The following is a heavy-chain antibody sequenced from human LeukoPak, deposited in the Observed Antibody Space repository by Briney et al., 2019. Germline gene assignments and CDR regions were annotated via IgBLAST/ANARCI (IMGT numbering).Heavy chain of an antibody. CDR1: GGTFSSYA. D-gene: IGHD3-22*01. CDR2: IIPILGLA. J-gene: IGHJ4*02. V-gene: IGHV1-69*04. CDR3: ARDALYGHYYDSSGYID. Sequence: SVKVSCKASGGTFSSYAISWVRQAPGQGLEWTGRIIPILGLANYAQKFQGRVTITADKSTSTAYMELSSLRSEETAVYYCARDALYGHYYDSSGYIDWGQGTLVTVSS.